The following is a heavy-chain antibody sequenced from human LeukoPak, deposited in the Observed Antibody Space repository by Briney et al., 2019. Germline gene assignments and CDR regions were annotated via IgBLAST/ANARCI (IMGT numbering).Heavy chain of an antibody. D-gene: IGHD3-22*01. CDR3: AREVRGYYFDY. CDR1: GFIVSSNC. CDR2: ISSGGNT. J-gene: IGHJ4*02. V-gene: IGHV3-53*01. Sequence: GGSLRLSCAASGFIVSSNCMSWVRQAPGKGLEWVSVISSGGNTYYADSVKGRFTISRDNSKNTLYLQMNGLRAEDTAVYYCAREVRGYYFDYWGQGTLVTVSS.